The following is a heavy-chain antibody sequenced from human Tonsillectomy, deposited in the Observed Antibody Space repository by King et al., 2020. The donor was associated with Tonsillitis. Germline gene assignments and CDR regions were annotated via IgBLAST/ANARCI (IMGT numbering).Heavy chain of an antibody. CDR1: GGPISSSSYY. J-gene: IGHJ5*02. D-gene: IGHD6-19*01. CDR3: ARPLAVADTYNGFDP. CDR2: VSYSGST. V-gene: IGHV4-39*01. Sequence: QLQESGPGLVKPSETLSLTCTVSGGPISSSSYYWGWIRQPPGKGLEGIGSVSYSGSTYYTPSLKSRVTISVYTPKNQFSLNLSSVTAADTAVYYCARPLAVADTYNGFDPWGQGTLVTVSS.